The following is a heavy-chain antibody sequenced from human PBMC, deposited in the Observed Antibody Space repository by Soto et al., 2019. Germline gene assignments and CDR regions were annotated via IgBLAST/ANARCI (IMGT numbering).Heavy chain of an antibody. J-gene: IGHJ3*02. CDR2: IWYDGSDK. D-gene: IGHD2-8*01. Sequence: QVQLVESGGGVVQPGRSLRLSCTGSQFSFSNYDMHWVRQAPGKGLEWVAVIWYDGSDKYYVDSVKGRFTISRDNSKNTLYLQMNSLRAEDTALYYCTGGVAFDIWGQGTVVTVSS. V-gene: IGHV3-33*01. CDR3: TGGVAFDI. CDR1: QFSFSNYD.